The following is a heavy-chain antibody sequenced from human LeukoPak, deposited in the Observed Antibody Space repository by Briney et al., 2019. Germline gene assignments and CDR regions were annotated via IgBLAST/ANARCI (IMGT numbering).Heavy chain of an antibody. J-gene: IGHJ3*01. D-gene: IGHD3-22*01. CDR3: ATLRGDYYDSRAFDL. CDR2: IFTSGNT. V-gene: IGHV4-61*02. CDR1: GAAISSGTYY. Sequence: PSETLSLTCTVSGAAISSGTYYWSWIRQPAGKGLEWIGRIFTSGNTDYNPPLKSRVFISIETSKNRFSLTLNSVTAADTDVYYCATLRGDYYDSRAFDLWGQGTMVTVSS.